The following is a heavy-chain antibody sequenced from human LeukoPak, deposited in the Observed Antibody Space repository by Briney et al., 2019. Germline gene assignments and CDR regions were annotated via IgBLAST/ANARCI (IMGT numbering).Heavy chain of an antibody. Sequence: ASVKVSCKASGYTFTSYGISWVRQAPGQGLEWMGWISAYNGNTNYAQKLQGRVTMTTDTSTSTAYMELRSLRSDATAVYYCARDYDFWSGYYYYYGMDVWGQGTTVTVSS. V-gene: IGHV1-18*01. CDR3: ARDYDFWSGYYYYYGMDV. D-gene: IGHD3-3*01. J-gene: IGHJ6*02. CDR1: GYTFTSYG. CDR2: ISAYNGNT.